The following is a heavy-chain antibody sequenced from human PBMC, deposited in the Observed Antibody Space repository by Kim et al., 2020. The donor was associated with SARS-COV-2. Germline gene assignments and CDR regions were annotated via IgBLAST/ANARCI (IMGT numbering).Heavy chain of an antibody. V-gene: IGHV3-33*01. Sequence: YYAESVKGRFTISRENSKNTLYLQMNSLRAEDTAVYYCARRYSSGWPLIDYWGQGTLVTVSS. J-gene: IGHJ4*02. D-gene: IGHD6-19*01. CDR3: ARRYSSGWPLIDY.